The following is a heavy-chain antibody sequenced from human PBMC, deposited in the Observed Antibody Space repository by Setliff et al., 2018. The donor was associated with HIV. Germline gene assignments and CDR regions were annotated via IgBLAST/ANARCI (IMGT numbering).Heavy chain of an antibody. V-gene: IGHV3-53*01. CDR3: ARGLKSGYFWSFDS. J-gene: IGHJ4*02. D-gene: IGHD5-12*01. CDR2: IYSGGST. CDR1: GFTVSSNY. Sequence: PGGSLRLSCAASGFTVSSNYMSWVRQAPGKGLEWVSVIYSGGSTKYADSVRGRFTISRDNSKNTLYLQMNSLRAEDSAVYYCARGLKSGYFWSFDSWGQGTLVTVSS.